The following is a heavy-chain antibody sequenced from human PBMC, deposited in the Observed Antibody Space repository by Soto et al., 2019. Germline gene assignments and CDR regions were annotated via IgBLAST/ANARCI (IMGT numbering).Heavy chain of an antibody. J-gene: IGHJ4*02. CDR2: IYYSGST. CDR3: ARGDSSLFDY. D-gene: IGHD6-13*01. Sequence: QVQLQESGPGLVKPSQTLSLTCTVSGGSISSGGYYWGWIRQHPGKGLEWIGYIYYSGSTYYNPSLKSRVTISVATSKIQFSLKLSSVTAADTAVYYCARGDSSLFDYWGQGTLVTVSS. V-gene: IGHV4-31*03. CDR1: GGSISSGGYY.